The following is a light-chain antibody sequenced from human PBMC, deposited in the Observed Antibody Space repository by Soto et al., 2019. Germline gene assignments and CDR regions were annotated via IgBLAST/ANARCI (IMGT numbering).Light chain of an antibody. J-gene: IGLJ2*01. V-gene: IGLV2-8*01. CDR2: DVD. Sequence: QSVLTQPPSASGSPGQSVTISCTGTTSDVGGYNYVSWYQQHPGKAPKLLVYDVDKRPSGVPDRFSGSKSGNTASLTVAGLHAEDEDDYYCSSYVGSNCPVLFGGGTKVTVL. CDR3: SSYVGSNCPVL. CDR1: TSDVGGYNY.